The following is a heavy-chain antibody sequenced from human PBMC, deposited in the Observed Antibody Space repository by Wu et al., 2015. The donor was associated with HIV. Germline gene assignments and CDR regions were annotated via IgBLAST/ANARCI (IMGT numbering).Heavy chain of an antibody. CDR1: WRPSAVVIPS. V-gene: IGHV4-30-4*08. D-gene: IGHD3-22*01. CDR3: ASTNRFYYDTTGYSGAYFYYGMDV. Sequence: VQLQESGPGLVKPSQTPVPHVGTCLWWRPSAVVIPSGAGSASPHGKGLEWIGYIYHSGDTRYNPSLKSRVTISLDTSNNRFSLKLSSVTAADTAVYYCASTNRFYYDTTGYSGAYFYYGMDVWGQGTTVTVSS. CDR2: IYHSGDT. J-gene: IGHJ6*02.